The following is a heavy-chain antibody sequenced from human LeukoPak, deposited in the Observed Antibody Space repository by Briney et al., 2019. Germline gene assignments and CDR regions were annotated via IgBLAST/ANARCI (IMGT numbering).Heavy chain of an antibody. J-gene: IGHJ4*02. CDR2: VYHSGST. Sequence: SPSETLSLTCTVSGYSISTGYYWGWVRQPPGKRLEWIGTVYHSGSTNYNPSLKSRVAISVDTSKNQFSLKLSSVTAADTAVYYCARGRRFRQTFLVNFDYWGQGTLVTVSS. CDR3: ARGRRFRQTFLVNFDY. D-gene: IGHD3-3*01. CDR1: GYSISTGYY. V-gene: IGHV4-38-2*02.